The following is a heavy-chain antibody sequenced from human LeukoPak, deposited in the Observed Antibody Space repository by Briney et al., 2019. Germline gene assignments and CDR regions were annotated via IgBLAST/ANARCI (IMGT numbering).Heavy chain of an antibody. CDR3: ARGRGEQQLGGWFHP. CDR1: GGSFSGYF. V-gene: IGHV4-34*01. CDR2: INHSGNT. J-gene: IGHJ5*02. Sequence: SETLSLTCAVYGGSFSGYFWSWVRQPPGKGLEWIGEINHSGNTNYNPSLKSRVIISADTSKNQFSLKLSSVAAADTAVYYCARGRGEQQLGGWFHPWGQGTLVTVSS. D-gene: IGHD6-13*01.